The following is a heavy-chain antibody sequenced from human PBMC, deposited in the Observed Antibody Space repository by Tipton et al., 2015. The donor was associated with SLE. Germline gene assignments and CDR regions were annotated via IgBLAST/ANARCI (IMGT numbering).Heavy chain of an antibody. CDR3: VRLRSKVLIDY. CDR1: GGSISTINW. J-gene: IGHJ4*02. V-gene: IGHV4-4*02. D-gene: IGHD2-8*01. CDR2: IYYSGST. Sequence: TLSLTCAVSGGSISTINWWRWVRQPPGKGPEWIGTIYYSGSTYYYPSLKSRITISVDTSKNQFSLEVRSVTAADTAVYYCVRLRSKVLIDYWGQGTLVTVSS.